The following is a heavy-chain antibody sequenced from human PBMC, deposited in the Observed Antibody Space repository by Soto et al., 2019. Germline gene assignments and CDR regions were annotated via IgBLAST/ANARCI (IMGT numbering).Heavy chain of an antibody. CDR1: GYTFSTYA. CDR2: INVGNDDT. Sequence: ASVKVSCKASGYTFSTYAMHWVRQAPGQRLEWMGWINVGNDDTKYSQKFQGRVTITRDTSASTAYLELSSLRSEDTAVYYCARMGAHYYYGMDVWGQGTTVTVSS. V-gene: IGHV1-3*01. D-gene: IGHD1-26*01. CDR3: ARMGAHYYYGMDV. J-gene: IGHJ6*02.